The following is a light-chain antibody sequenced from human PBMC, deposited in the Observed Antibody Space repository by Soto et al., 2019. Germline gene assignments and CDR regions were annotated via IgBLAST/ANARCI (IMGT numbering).Light chain of an antibody. CDR1: SSDVGGYNY. V-gene: IGLV2-8*01. CDR3: SSYAGSTNVV. CDR2: EVS. Sequence: QSALTQPPSASGSPGQSVTISCTGTSSDVGGYNYVSWYQQHPGKAPKLMIYEVSKRPSGVPDRFSGSKSGNTASLTVSGLQAEDEADYYCSSYAGSTNVVFGGGTKLTFL. J-gene: IGLJ2*01.